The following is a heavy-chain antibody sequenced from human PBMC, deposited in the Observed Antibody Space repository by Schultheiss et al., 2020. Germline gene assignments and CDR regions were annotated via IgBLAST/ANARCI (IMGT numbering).Heavy chain of an antibody. CDR2: IYTSGST. V-gene: IGHV4-61*02. CDR3: ARGRHSREIDY. CDR1: GGSISSGGYY. J-gene: IGHJ4*02. D-gene: IGHD6-13*01. Sequence: SETLSLTCTVSGGSISSGGYYWSWIRQPAGKGLEWIGRIYTSGSTNYNPSLKSRVTISVDTSKNQFSLKLSSVTAADTAVYYCARGRHSREIDYWGQGTLVTVSS.